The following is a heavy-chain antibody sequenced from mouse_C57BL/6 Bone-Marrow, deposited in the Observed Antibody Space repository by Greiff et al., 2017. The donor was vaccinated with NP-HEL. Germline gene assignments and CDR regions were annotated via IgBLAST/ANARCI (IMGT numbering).Heavy chain of an antibody. V-gene: IGHV3-6*01. Sequence: DVQLQESGPGLVKPSQSLSLTCSVTGYSITSGYYWNWIRQFPGNKLEWMGYISYDGSNNYNPSLKNRISITRDTSKNQFFLKLNSVTTEDTATYYCARDLYYGNYYAMDYWGQGTSVTVSS. CDR2: ISYDGSN. D-gene: IGHD2-1*01. CDR3: ARDLYYGNYYAMDY. J-gene: IGHJ4*01. CDR1: GYSITSGYY.